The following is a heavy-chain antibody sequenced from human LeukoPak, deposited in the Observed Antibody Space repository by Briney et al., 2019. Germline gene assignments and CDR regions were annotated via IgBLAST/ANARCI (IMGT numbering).Heavy chain of an antibody. CDR2: IYHSGST. Sequence: PSETLSLTCTVSGYSISTGYYWDWIRQPPGKGLEWIGSIYHSGSTYYNPSLKSRVTISVDTSKNQFSLKLSSVTAADTAVYYCARDLPKGPRLGELWDYWGQGTLVTVSS. J-gene: IGHJ4*02. V-gene: IGHV4-38-2*02. CDR1: GYSISTGYY. D-gene: IGHD3-16*01. CDR3: ARDLPKGPRLGELWDY.